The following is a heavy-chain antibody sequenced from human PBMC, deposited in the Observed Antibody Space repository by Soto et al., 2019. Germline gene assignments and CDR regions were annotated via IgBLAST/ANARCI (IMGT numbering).Heavy chain of an antibody. CDR2: ITGSGGST. J-gene: IGHJ4*02. CDR1: GFTFSGFA. CDR3: ANGSSSSRPYYFDS. V-gene: IGHV3-23*01. Sequence: EVQLLESGGGLAQPGGSLRLSCAASGFTFSGFAMSWVRQAPGKGLEWVSAITGSGGSTYHADSVKGRFTISRDNSKNTLYLEMNSLRADDTAVYYCANGSSSSRPYYFDSWGPGTLATVSS. D-gene: IGHD6-6*01.